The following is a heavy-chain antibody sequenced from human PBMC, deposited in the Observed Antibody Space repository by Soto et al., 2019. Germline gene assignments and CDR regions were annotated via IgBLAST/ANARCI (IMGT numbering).Heavy chain of an antibody. V-gene: IGHV4-31*03. CDR3: ARDRYYYGSGSFTQNYYYYGMDV. CDR2: IYYSGST. Sequence: PSETLSLTCTVSGGSISSGGYYWSWIRQHPGKGLEWIGYIYYSGSTSYNPSLKSRVTISVDTSKNQFSLKLSSVTAADTAVYYCARDRYYYGSGSFTQNYYYYGMDVWGQGTTVTVSS. CDR1: GGSISSGGYY. D-gene: IGHD3-10*01. J-gene: IGHJ6*02.